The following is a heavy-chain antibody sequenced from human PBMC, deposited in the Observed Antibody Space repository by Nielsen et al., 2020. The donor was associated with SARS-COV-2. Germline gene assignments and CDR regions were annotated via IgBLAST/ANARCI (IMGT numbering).Heavy chain of an antibody. CDR1: GFTFSSYA. CDR2: LSGSGAST. D-gene: IGHD3-22*01. CDR3: ARDWYYGSSGAFDY. V-gene: IGHV3-23*01. Sequence: GESLKISCVASGFTFSSYAMTWVRQPPGKGLEWVSSLSGSGASTYYADSVKGRFTISRDNSKNTLYLQMNSLRAEDTAVYYCARDWYYGSSGAFDYWGQGTLVTVSS. J-gene: IGHJ4*02.